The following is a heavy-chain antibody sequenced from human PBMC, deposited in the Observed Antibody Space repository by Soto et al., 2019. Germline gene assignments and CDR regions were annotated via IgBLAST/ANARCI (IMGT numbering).Heavy chain of an antibody. Sequence: SESLSLTCAVYGGSVSGYYWSWIRQPPGKGLEWIGEINHIGSTNYNPSLKSRVTISADTSKNQFSLKLSSVTAADTAVYYCARDRRKTVVVPAATLYYYYGMDVWGQGTTVTVSS. CDR3: ARDRRKTVVVPAATLYYYYGMDV. D-gene: IGHD2-2*01. CDR1: GGSVSGYY. CDR2: INHIGST. J-gene: IGHJ6*02. V-gene: IGHV4-34*01.